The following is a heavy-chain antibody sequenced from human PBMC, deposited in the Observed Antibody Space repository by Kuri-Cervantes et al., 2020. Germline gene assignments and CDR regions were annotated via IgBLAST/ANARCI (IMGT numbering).Heavy chain of an antibody. CDR3: ARGPNCSGGRCYSGRAFDI. CDR2: IRSKANSYAT. Sequence: GESLKISCAASGFTFSGSAMHWVRQASGKGLEWVGRIRSKANSYATEYAASVKGRFTISRDEPQSSLYLQMNSLKTEDTAVYYCARGPNCSGGRCYSGRAFDIWGQGTMVTVSS. D-gene: IGHD2-15*01. J-gene: IGHJ3*02. CDR1: GFTFSGSA. V-gene: IGHV3-73*01.